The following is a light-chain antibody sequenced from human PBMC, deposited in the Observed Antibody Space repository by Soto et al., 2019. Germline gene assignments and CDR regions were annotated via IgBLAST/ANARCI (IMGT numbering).Light chain of an antibody. J-gene: IGKJ1*01. CDR3: QPYGDSSWS. Sequence: EIVLTQSPGTLSLSPGERATLSCRASQSITSTYLAWYQQYPGQAPRLLIYGASSRATGIPDRFGASGSGTDFTLTISRLEPEDFAVYYCQPYGDSSWSFGQGPKVDIK. CDR1: QSITSTY. CDR2: GAS. V-gene: IGKV3-20*01.